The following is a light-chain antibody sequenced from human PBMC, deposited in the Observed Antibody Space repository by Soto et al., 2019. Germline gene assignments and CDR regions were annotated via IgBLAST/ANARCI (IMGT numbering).Light chain of an antibody. Sequence: QSALTQPASVSGSPGQSITISCTGTSSDVGDYNYVSWYQQHPGKAPKLMIFDVSDRPSGVSNRFSGSKSVNTASLTISGLQAEDEADYYCSSYTSSSTYIFGTGTKVTVL. V-gene: IGLV2-14*01. CDR3: SSYTSSSTYI. CDR2: DVS. CDR1: SSDVGDYNY. J-gene: IGLJ1*01.